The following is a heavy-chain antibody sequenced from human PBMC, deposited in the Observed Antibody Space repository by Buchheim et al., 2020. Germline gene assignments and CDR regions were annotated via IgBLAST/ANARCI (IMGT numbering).Heavy chain of an antibody. Sequence: EERLVESGGGLGQPGGSLRLSCAASGFTFSSDWMHWVRQAPGKGLVWVSRINPDGSDTTYAASVKGRFTISSDDGRNTLYLQMNSLRGEDTAIYYCTRSANFFRGMDVWGQGTT. CDR1: GFTFSSDW. V-gene: IGHV3-74*01. J-gene: IGHJ6*02. CDR2: INPDGSDT. D-gene: IGHD2-15*01. CDR3: TRSANFFRGMDV.